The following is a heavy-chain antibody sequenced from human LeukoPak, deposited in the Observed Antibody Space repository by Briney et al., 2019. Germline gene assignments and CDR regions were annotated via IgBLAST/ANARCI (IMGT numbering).Heavy chain of an antibody. CDR2: FDPEDGGT. CDR3: GRGEISMIGLSESRGHDC. J-gene: IGHJ4*02. Sequence: ASVKVSCKVSGYTLTELSMHWVRQAPGKGLEWMGGFDPEDGGTIYAQKFQGRVTMTEDTSTDTAYMELSSLRSEDTAVFYCGRGEISMIGLSESRGHDCWGQGTLVTVSS. V-gene: IGHV1-24*01. D-gene: IGHD3-22*01. CDR1: GYTLTELS.